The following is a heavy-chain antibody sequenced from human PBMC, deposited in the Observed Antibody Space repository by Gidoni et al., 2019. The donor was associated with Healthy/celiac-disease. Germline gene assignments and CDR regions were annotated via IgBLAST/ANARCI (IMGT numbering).Heavy chain of an antibody. CDR2: INHSGST. V-gene: IGHV4-34*01. D-gene: IGHD3-22*01. Sequence: QVQLQQTGEGLLKPSKTISLTRAVKDESFSGTYRRWIRKTPGKGQEWIGEINHSGSTNYNPSLKSLVTISVDTSKTPFSLKLSFVTAADTAVYYCARGRKLIYYYDSSGYFDYWGQGTLVTVSS. CDR3: ARGRKLIYYYDSSGYFDY. CDR1: DESFSGTY. J-gene: IGHJ4*02.